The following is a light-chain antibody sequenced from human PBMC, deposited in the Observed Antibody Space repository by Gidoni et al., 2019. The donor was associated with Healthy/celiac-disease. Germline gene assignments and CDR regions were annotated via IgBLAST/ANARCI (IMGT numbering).Light chain of an antibody. Sequence: SYELTQPPSVSVSPGQTASITCSGDKLGDKYACWYQQKPGQSPVLVIYQDSKRPSGIPERFSGSNSGNTATLPISGTQAMDEADYYCQAWDSSTGVFGGGTTLTVL. CDR1: KLGDKY. J-gene: IGLJ3*02. CDR3: QAWDSSTGV. CDR2: QDS. V-gene: IGLV3-1*01.